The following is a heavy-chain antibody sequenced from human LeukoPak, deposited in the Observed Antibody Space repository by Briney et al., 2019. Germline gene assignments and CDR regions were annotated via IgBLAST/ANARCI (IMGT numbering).Heavy chain of an antibody. D-gene: IGHD6-19*01. CDR3: TGETGSGWDHFDY. CDR1: GGSISSYY. CDR2: IYTSGST. V-gene: IGHV4-4*07. Sequence: SETLSLTCTVSGGSISSYYWSWIRQPAGKGLEWIGRIYTSGSTNYNPSLKSRVTMSADTSKNQFSLKLSSVTAADTAVYYCTGETGSGWDHFDYWGQGTLVTVSS. J-gene: IGHJ4*02.